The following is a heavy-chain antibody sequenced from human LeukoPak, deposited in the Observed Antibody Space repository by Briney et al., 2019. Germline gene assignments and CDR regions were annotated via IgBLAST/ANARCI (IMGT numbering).Heavy chain of an antibody. V-gene: IGHV3-7*01. CDR3: ARDATYCTNGVCYTRFDY. CDR2: MNLDGSEK. Sequence: GGSLRLSCAASGFTFTSHWISWVRQAPGKGLEWVARMNLDGSEKYYVDSVKGRFTISRDNAKTSLYLEMNSLRAEDTAVYYCARDATYCTNGVCYTRFDYWGQGTLVTVSS. J-gene: IGHJ4*02. CDR1: GFTFTSHW. D-gene: IGHD2-8*01.